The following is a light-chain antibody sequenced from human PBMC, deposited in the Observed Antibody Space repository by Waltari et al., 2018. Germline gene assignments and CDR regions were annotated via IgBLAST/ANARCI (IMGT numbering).Light chain of an antibody. CDR3: QQSDNTPLT. CDR2: AAS. CDR1: QRISNY. J-gene: IGKJ4*01. V-gene: IGKV1-39*01. Sequence: DIQMTQSPSSLSASARDRVTITCRASQRISNYLNWYQQKPGKAPNLLIYAASSLQSGVPSRFSGSGSGTEFTLTINSLQPEDAGTFYCQQSDNTPLTFGGGTKVEI.